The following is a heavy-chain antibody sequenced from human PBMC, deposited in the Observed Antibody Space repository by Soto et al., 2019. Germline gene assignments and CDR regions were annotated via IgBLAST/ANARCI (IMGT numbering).Heavy chain of an antibody. Sequence: GGSLRLSCAASGFTFSHYPINWVRQAPGKGLEWVSNIRSDGTDVYYADSVRGRFTVSRDNARNSVYLQMNSLRDEDTAVYYCARDSNWSSDYWGQGTLVTVSS. CDR3: ARDSNWSSDY. D-gene: IGHD1-1*01. CDR1: GFTFSHYP. CDR2: IRSDGTDV. J-gene: IGHJ4*02. V-gene: IGHV3-48*02.